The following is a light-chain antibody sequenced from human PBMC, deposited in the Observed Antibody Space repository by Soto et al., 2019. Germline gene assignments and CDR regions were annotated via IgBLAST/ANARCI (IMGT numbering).Light chain of an antibody. J-gene: IGLJ2*01. CDR2: DVT. Sequence: QSALTQPASVSGSPGQSITISCTGTSSDVGIYNYVSWYQHHPGKAPKLIIYDVTSRPSGVSNRFSGSKSGNTASLTISGLQAEDEDDYYCSSYTISSTLVFGGGTKLTVL. CDR1: SSDVGIYNY. CDR3: SSYTISSTLV. V-gene: IGLV2-14*01.